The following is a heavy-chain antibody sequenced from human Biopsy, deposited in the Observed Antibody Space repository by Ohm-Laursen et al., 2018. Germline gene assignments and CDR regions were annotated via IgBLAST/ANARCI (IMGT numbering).Heavy chain of an antibody. CDR3: ARDRGYYSDRTVPGYFDL. J-gene: IGHJ2*01. Sequence: SETLSLTCTVSGDSISSYYWSWIRKSPGKGLEWIGYVYYTGSTGYNPSLQSRVTISVDTSKNHFSLRLRSVTPADTAIYYCARDRGYYSDRTVPGYFDLWGRGTLVTVSS. D-gene: IGHD3-22*01. V-gene: IGHV4-59*01. CDR1: GDSISSYY. CDR2: VYYTGST.